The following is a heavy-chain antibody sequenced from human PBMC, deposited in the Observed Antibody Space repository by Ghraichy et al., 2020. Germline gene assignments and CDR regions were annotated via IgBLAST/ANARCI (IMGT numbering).Heavy chain of an antibody. V-gene: IGHV3-33*01. J-gene: IGHJ4*02. Sequence: GGSLRLSCAASGFTFSNYGMHWVRQALGKGLEWVALIRYDGSIKQHAESVKGRFTISRDNIKDTLYLEMNSLRVEDTAVYYCARIGYDSRGHPSDYWGQGTLVTVST. CDR1: GFTFSNYG. CDR2: IRYDGSIK. CDR3: ARIGYDSRGHPSDY. D-gene: IGHD3-22*01.